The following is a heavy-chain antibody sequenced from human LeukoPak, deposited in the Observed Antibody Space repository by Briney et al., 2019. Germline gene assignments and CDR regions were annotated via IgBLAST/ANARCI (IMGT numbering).Heavy chain of an antibody. D-gene: IGHD3-16*01. CDR3: ARAPNYAP. CDR1: GYTFTSYG. V-gene: IGHV1-18*01. CDR2: ISAYNGNT. J-gene: IGHJ5*02. Sequence: ASVKVSCKASGYTFTSYGISWVRQAPGQGLEWMGWISAYNGNTNYAQKLQGRVTIARNTSISTAYMELSSLRSEDTAVYYCARAPNYAPWGQGTLVTVSS.